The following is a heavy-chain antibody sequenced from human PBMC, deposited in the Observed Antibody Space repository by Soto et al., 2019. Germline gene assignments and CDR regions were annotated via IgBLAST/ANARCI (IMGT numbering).Heavy chain of an antibody. CDR2: IYHSGST. V-gene: IGHV4-4*02. CDR3: ARVSGSYYYGMDV. J-gene: IGHJ6*02. Sequence: QVQLQESGPGLVKPSGTLSLTCAVSGGSISSSYWWSWVRQPPGKGLEWIGEIYHSGSTNYNTSLKSRVTISVDQSKTQFSLKVTSVTAADTAVYYCARVSGSYYYGMDVWGQGTTVTVSS. CDR1: GGSISSSYW.